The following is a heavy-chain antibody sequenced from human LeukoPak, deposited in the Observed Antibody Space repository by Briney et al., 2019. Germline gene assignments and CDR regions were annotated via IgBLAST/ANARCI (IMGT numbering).Heavy chain of an antibody. CDR2: INPNSGGT. Sequence: ASVKVSCKASGYTFTVYYMHWVRQAPGQGHEWMGWINPNSGGTNYAQKFQGRVTMTRETSISTAYMEVSRLRSDDTAVYYCAREAITRGMDVWGQGTTVTVSS. J-gene: IGHJ6*02. CDR3: AREAITRGMDV. V-gene: IGHV1-2*02. CDR1: GYTFTVYY.